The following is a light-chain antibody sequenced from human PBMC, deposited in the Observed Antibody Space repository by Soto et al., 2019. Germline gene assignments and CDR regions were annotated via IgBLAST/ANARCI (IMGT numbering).Light chain of an antibody. CDR3: QQYNNWPPWT. J-gene: IGKJ1*01. CDR2: GAS. V-gene: IGKV3D-15*01. CDR1: QSISDT. Sequence: EIVMTQSPVTLSVSPGGRATLSCRASQSISDTLAWYQQKPGQAPRLLIYGASSRATGIPARFSGSGSGTEFTLTISSLQSEDFAVYYCQQYNNWPPWTFGQGTKVDI.